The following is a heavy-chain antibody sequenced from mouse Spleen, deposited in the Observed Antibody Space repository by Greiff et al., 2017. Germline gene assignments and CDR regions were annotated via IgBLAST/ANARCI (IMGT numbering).Heavy chain of an antibody. D-gene: IGHD3-1*01. J-gene: IGHJ2*01. CDR1: GYTFTSYW. CDR2: IDPSDSYT. Sequence: QVQLKQPGAELVMPGASVKLSCKASGYTFTSYWMHWVKQRPGQGLEWIGEIDPSDSYTNYNQKFKGKATLTVDKSSSTAYMQLSSLTSEDSAVYYCARSSGYGYYFDYWGQGTTLTVSS. CDR3: ARSSGYGYYFDY. V-gene: IGHV1-69*01.